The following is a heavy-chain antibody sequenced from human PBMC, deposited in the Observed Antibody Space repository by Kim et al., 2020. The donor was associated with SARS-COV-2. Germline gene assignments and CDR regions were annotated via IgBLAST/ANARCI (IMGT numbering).Heavy chain of an antibody. Sequence: GGSLRLSCAASGFTFRSYALSWVRQAPGKGLEWVSGISGSGGDTYYADSVQGQFTISRDNSKNALNLEMNSLRAEDTALYYCAKVTTITAPFYDYWGQGTLVTVSS. CDR1: GFTFRSYA. D-gene: IGHD4-4*01. J-gene: IGHJ4*02. V-gene: IGHV3-23*01. CDR3: AKVTTITAPFYDY. CDR2: ISGSGGDT.